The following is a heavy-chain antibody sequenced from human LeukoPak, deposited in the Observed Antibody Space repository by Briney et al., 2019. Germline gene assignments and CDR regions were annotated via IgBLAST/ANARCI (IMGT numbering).Heavy chain of an antibody. D-gene: IGHD2-2*01. CDR1: GGSISSSSYY. CDR3: ARGRGYCSSTSCYSSFYYYYGMDV. Sequence: LSLTCTVSGGSISSSSYYWGWIRQPPGKGLEWIGSIYYSGSTYYNPSLKSRVTISVDTSKNQFSLKLSSVTAADTAVYYCARGRGYCSSTSCYSSFYYYYGMDVWGQGTTVTVSS. V-gene: IGHV4-39*01. J-gene: IGHJ6*02. CDR2: IYYSGST.